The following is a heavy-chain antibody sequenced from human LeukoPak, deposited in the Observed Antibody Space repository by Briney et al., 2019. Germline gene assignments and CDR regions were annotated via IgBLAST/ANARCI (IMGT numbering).Heavy chain of an antibody. J-gene: IGHJ4*02. D-gene: IGHD3-22*01. CDR3: ARLTYYYDSSGYYPLDY. V-gene: IGHV4-59*01. Sequence: SETLSLTCTVSGGSISSYYWSWIRQPPGKGLEWIGYIYYSGSTNYNPSLKSRVTISVDTSKNQFSLKLSSVTAADTAVYYCARLTYYYDSSGYYPLDYWGQGTLVTVSS. CDR2: IYYSGST. CDR1: GGSISSYY.